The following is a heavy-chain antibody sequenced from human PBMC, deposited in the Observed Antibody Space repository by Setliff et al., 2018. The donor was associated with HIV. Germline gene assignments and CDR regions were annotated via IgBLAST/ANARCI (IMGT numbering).Heavy chain of an antibody. Sequence: GASVKVSCKASGYTFSNYGISWLRRAPGQGPEWMGWISGDNGDTNYAQKFKGRVTFTADKSTSTVYMELSSLRSEDTAVYYCARCGAGEWHLYMDVWGKGTAVTVSS. CDR1: GYTFSNYG. V-gene: IGHV1-18*01. CDR2: ISGDNGDT. CDR3: ARCGAGEWHLYMDV. D-gene: IGHD3-16*01. J-gene: IGHJ6*03.